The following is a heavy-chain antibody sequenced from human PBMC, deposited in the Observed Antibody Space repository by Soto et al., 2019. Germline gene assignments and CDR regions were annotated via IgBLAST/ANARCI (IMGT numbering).Heavy chain of an antibody. V-gene: IGHV4-39*01. CDR3: ARIILWWSLGPQAGNWFDP. J-gene: IGHJ5*02. D-gene: IGHD2-21*01. CDR1: GGSISSSSYY. Sequence: QLQLQESGPGLVKPSETLSLTCTVSGGSISSSSYYWGWIRQPPGKGLEWIGSIYYSGSTYYNPSLKSRVTISVDTSKNQFSLKLSSVTAADTAVYYCARIILWWSLGPQAGNWFDPWGQGTLVTVSS. CDR2: IYYSGST.